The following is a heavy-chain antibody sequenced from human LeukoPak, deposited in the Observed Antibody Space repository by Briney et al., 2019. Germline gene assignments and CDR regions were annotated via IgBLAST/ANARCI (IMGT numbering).Heavy chain of an antibody. D-gene: IGHD3-10*01. CDR1: GYTFTSYY. J-gene: IGHJ6*03. CDR3: ARDRGEFYYYYYMDV. CDR2: INPSGGST. Sequence: ASVKLSCKASGYTFTSYYMQWVRQAPGQGLEWMGIINPSGGSTSYAQKFQGRVTMTRDMSTSTVYMELSSLRSEDTAVYYCARDRGEFYYYYYMDVWGKGTTVTVSS. V-gene: IGHV1-46*01.